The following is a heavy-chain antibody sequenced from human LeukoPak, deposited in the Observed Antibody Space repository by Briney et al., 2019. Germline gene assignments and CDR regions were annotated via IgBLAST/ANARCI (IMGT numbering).Heavy chain of an antibody. V-gene: IGHV7-4-1*02. J-gene: IGHJ5*02. CDR3: AREGASESSSWYQNWFDP. CDR1: GYSENFYG. CDR2: INTNTGNP. D-gene: IGHD6-13*01. Sequence: GASVKVSCKTSGYSENFYGITWVRQAPGQGLEWMGWINTNTGNPTYAQGFTGRFVFSLDTSVSTAYLQISSLKAEDTAVYYCAREGASESSSWYQNWFDPWGQGTLVTVSS.